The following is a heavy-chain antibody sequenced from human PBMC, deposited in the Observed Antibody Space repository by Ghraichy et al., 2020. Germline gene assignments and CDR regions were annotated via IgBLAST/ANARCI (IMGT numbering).Heavy chain of an antibody. J-gene: IGHJ4*02. CDR2: VYPFDSDT. CDR1: GYDLNIYW. D-gene: IGHD1-1*01. CDR3: ARQNEAWANDF. V-gene: IGHV5-51*01. Sequence: GESLTISCEASGYDLNIYWIGWVRQMPGKGLEWMGMVYPFDSDTRYSPSFRGQVTLSVDKSRSTAYLQWRSLKASDTATYYCARQNEAWANDFWGQGTQVVVSA.